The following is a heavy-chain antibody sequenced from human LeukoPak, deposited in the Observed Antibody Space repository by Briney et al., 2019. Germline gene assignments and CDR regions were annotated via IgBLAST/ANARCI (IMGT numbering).Heavy chain of an antibody. CDR3: ARRAGGYSHPYDY. J-gene: IGHJ4*02. Sequence: GGSLRLSCAASGFTFSSYWMHWVRQVPGKGLVWVSRVSPDGRTTSYADSVKGRFTISRDNAKNTVYLQMISLRAEDTAVYYCARRAGGYSHPYDYWGQGILVTVSS. V-gene: IGHV3-74*01. CDR2: VSPDGRTT. D-gene: IGHD4-23*01. CDR1: GFTFSSYW.